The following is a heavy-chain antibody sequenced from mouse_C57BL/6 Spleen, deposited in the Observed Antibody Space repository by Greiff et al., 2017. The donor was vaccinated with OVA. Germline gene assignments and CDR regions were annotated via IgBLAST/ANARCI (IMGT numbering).Heavy chain of an antibody. CDR1: GFNIKDDY. CDR2: IDPENGDT. CDR3: GGSSFFAY. Sequence: VQLQQSGAELVRPGASVKLSCTASGFNIKDDYMHWVKQRPEQGLEWIGWIDPENGDTEYASKFQGKATITADTSSNTAYLQLSSLTSEDTAVYYCGGSSFFAYWGQGTLVTVSA. J-gene: IGHJ3*01. V-gene: IGHV14-4*01. D-gene: IGHD1-1*01.